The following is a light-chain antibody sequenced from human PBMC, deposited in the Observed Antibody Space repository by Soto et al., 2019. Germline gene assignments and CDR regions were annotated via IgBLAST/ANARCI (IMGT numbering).Light chain of an antibody. Sequence: QSVLTQPASVSGSPGQSITISCTGTGSDVGGYNYVSWYQQHPGKAPNLIIFDVSNRPSGVSNRFSGSKSGNSASLTISGLQAEDEADYYCSSYTGSNTPVVFGGGTKVTVL. CDR2: DVS. V-gene: IGLV2-14*01. J-gene: IGLJ2*01. CDR1: GSDVGGYNY. CDR3: SSYTGSNTPVV.